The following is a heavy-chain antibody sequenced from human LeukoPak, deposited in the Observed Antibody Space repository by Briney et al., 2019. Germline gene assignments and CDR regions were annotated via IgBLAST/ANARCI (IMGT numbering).Heavy chain of an antibody. CDR1: GYTLTELS. CDR2: FDPEDGET. CDR3: ATASGYDYDYYYMDV. D-gene: IGHD5-12*01. J-gene: IGHJ6*03. V-gene: IGHV1-24*01. Sequence: GASVKVSCKVSGYTLTELSMHWVRQAPGKGLEWTGGFDPEDGETIYAQKFQGRVTMTEDTSTDTAYMELSSLRSEDTAVYYCATASGYDYDYYYMDVWGKGTTVTVSS.